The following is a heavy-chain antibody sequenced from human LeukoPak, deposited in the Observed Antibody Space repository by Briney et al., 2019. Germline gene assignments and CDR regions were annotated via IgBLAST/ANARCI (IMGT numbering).Heavy chain of an antibody. CDR3: AKDYYGDSWYFDL. J-gene: IGHJ2*01. Sequence: GGSLRLSCAASGFTFSSYAMSWVRQVPGKGLEWVSGITISGGSTYYADSVKGRFTIPRDNSKNTLYLQMNSLRAEDTAVYYCAKDYYGDSWYFDLWGRGTLVTVSS. CDR2: ITISGGST. V-gene: IGHV3-23*01. CDR1: GFTFSSYA. D-gene: IGHD3-10*01.